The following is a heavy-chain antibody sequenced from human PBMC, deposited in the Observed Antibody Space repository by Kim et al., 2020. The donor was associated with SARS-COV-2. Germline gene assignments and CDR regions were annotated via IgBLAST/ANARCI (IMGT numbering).Heavy chain of an antibody. V-gene: IGHV4-4*07. CDR2: IYTSGST. CDR3: ARDGPILPAAMGVYYYYYYIDV. J-gene: IGHJ6*03. CDR1: GGSISSYY. Sequence: SETLSLTCTVSGGSISSYYWSWIRQPAGKGLEWIGRIYTSGSTNYNPSLKSRVTMSVDTSKNQFSLKLSSVTAADTAVYYCARDGPILPAAMGVYYYYYYIDVWGKGTTVTVSS. D-gene: IGHD2-2*01.